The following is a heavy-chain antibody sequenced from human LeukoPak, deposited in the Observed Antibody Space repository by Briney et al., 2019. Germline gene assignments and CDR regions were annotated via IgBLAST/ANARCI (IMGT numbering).Heavy chain of an antibody. Sequence: GASVTVSCKVSGYTLTELSMHWVRQAPGKGLEWMGGFDPEDGETIYAQKFQGRVTMTEDTSTDTAYMGLSSLRSEDTAVYYCATDQHDWGAGGYWGQGTLVTVSS. D-gene: IGHD3-9*01. CDR2: FDPEDGET. V-gene: IGHV1-24*01. J-gene: IGHJ4*02. CDR1: GYTLTELS. CDR3: ATDQHDWGAGGY.